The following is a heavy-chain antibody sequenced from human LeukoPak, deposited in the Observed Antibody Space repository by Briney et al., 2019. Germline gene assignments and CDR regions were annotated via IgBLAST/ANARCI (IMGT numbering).Heavy chain of an antibody. D-gene: IGHD2-15*01. CDR3: VEDVVVIVAAKPGI. CDR1: GFSFSTYA. V-gene: IGHV3-23*01. Sequence: GGSLRLSCAASGFSFSTYAMGWVRQAPGKGLEWVSSISGTGDSTYYADAVKGRFTISRDNSKSTLYLQMNSLRAEDTAVYYCVEDVVVIVAAKPGIWGQGTLVTVSS. J-gene: IGHJ4*02. CDR2: ISGTGDST.